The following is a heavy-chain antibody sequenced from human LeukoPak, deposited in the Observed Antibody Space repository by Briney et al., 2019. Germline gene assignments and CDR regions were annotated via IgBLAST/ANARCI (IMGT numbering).Heavy chain of an antibody. J-gene: IGHJ4*02. CDR2: INHSGST. CDR1: GGSFSGYY. Sequence: SETLSLTCAVYGGSFSGYYWSWIRQPPGKGLEWIGEINHSGSTNYNPSLKSRVTISVDTSKNQFPLKLSSVTAADTAVYYCARQWLVTYYFDYWGQGTLVTVSS. CDR3: ARQWLVTYYFDY. D-gene: IGHD6-19*01. V-gene: IGHV4-34*01.